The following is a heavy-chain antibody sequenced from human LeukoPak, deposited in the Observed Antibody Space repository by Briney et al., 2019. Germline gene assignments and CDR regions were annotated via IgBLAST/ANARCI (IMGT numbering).Heavy chain of an antibody. CDR2: ISATSTYI. CDR3: VRAPCGGGSCYPHYQYYYVDV. D-gene: IGHD2-15*01. Sequence: NPGGSLRLSCAASGFTFSSYTMSWVRPAPGRGLEWVSSISATSTYIYSADSVEGRFTISRDNAKNSLYLQMDSLRAEDTAVYYCVRAPCGGGSCYPHYQYYYVDVWGTGTTVTVSS. J-gene: IGHJ6*03. CDR1: GFTFSSYT. V-gene: IGHV3-21*01.